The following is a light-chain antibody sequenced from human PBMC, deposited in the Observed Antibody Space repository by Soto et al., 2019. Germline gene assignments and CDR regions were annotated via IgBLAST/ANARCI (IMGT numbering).Light chain of an antibody. J-gene: IGKJ3*01. Sequence: EIVLTQSPGTLSLSPVERATLSCRASQSISSSYLAWYQQKPGKAPRLLVYAASSRATGIPDRFSGSGSGTDFTLTISRLEPEDFAVYYCQQYGTSRFTFGPGTKVDFK. CDR2: AAS. CDR1: QSISSSY. V-gene: IGKV3-20*01. CDR3: QQYGTSRFT.